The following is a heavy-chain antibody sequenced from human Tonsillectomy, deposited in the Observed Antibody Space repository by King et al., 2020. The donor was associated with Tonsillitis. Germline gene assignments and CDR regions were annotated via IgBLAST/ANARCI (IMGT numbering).Heavy chain of an antibody. D-gene: IGHD3-10*01. V-gene: IGHV3-30*04. J-gene: IGHJ4*02. CDR2: ISSDGNNQ. CDR1: GFTFNTYA. CDR3: ARRGELLWIGELYYFFDY. Sequence: VQLVESGGGVVQPGRSLRLSCAASGFTFNTYAMHWVRQAPGKGLEWVAVISSDGNNQYYADSVKGRLTISRDNSKNTLYLQMDSLRAEDTAVYYWARRGELLWIGELYYFFDYWGQGTLVTVSS.